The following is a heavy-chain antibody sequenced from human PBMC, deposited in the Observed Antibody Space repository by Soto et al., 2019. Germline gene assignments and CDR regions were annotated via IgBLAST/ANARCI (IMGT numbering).Heavy chain of an antibody. J-gene: IGHJ6*02. CDR3: ARDQKGYEERGNYYYYGMDV. D-gene: IGHD5-12*01. Sequence: GGSLRLSCAASGFTFSSYSMNWVRQAPGKGLEWVSYISSSSSTIYYADSVKGRFTISRDNAKNSLYLQMNSLRDEDTAVYYCARDQKGYEERGNYYYYGMDVWGQGTTVTVSS. CDR2: ISSSSSTI. V-gene: IGHV3-48*02. CDR1: GFTFSSYS.